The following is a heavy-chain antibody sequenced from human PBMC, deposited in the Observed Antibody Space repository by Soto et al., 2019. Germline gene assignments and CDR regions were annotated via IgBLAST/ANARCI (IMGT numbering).Heavy chain of an antibody. CDR1: GGSISSYY. D-gene: IGHD3-22*01. J-gene: IGHJ6*02. CDR3: ARDRWEFRNYYDSSRYPDV. V-gene: IGHV4-59*01. Sequence: SETLSLTCTVSGGSISSYYWSWIRQPPGKGLEWIGYIYYSGSTNYNPSLKSRVTISVDTSKNQFSLKLSSVTAADTAVYYCARDRWEFRNYYDSSRYPDVWGQGTTVTVSS. CDR2: IYYSGST.